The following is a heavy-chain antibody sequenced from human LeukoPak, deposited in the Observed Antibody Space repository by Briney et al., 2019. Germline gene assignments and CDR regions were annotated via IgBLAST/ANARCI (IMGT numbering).Heavy chain of an antibody. CDR1: GGSISSGTYY. D-gene: IGHD3/OR15-3a*01. CDR3: ARDSHVDYYFDY. V-gene: IGHV4-61*02. Sequence: PSETLSLTCTVSGGSISSGTYYWSWIRQPAGKGLEWIGRIYTSGSTNYNPSLKSRVTISVDTSKNQFSLKLSSVTAADTAVYYCARDSHVDYYFDYWGQGTLVTVSS. J-gene: IGHJ4*02. CDR2: IYTSGST.